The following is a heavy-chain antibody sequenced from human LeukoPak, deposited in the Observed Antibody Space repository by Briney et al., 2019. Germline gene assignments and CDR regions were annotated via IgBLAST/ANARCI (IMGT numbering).Heavy chain of an antibody. CDR2: IYSDNT. Sequence: GGSLRLSCTVSGFTFGSNSMSWVRQAPGKGLEWVSFIYSDNTHYSDSVKGRFTISIDNSKNTLYLQMNSLSAEDTAVYYCARRAGAYSHPYDYWGQGTLVTVSS. D-gene: IGHD4/OR15-4a*01. J-gene: IGHJ4*02. V-gene: IGHV3-53*01. CDR3: ARRAGAYSHPYDY. CDR1: GFTFGSNS.